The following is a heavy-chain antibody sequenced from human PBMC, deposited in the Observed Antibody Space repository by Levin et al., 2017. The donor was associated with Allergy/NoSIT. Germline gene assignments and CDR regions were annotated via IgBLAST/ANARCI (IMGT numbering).Heavy chain of an antibody. CDR3: ARGRWELLEGDY. V-gene: IGHV1-8*01. J-gene: IGHJ4*02. CDR2: MNPNSGNT. Sequence: PGESLKISCKASGYTFTSYDINWVRQATGQGLEWMGWMNPNSGNTGYAQKFQGRVTMTRNTSISTAYMELSSLRSEDTAVYYCARGRWELLEGDYWGQGTLVTVSS. CDR1: GYTFTSYD. D-gene: IGHD1-26*01.